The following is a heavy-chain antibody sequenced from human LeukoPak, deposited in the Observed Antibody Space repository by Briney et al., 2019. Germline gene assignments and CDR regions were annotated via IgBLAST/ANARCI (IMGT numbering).Heavy chain of an antibody. CDR2: INHSGST. Sequence: SETLSLTCAAYGGSFSGYYWSWIRQPPGKGLEWIGEINHSGSTNYNPSLKSRVTISVDTSKNQFSLKLSSVTAADTAVYYCARGYDSSGYPSYYYYYYMDVWGKGTTVTVSS. J-gene: IGHJ6*03. CDR1: GGSFSGYY. V-gene: IGHV4-34*01. D-gene: IGHD3-22*01. CDR3: ARGYDSSGYPSYYYYYYMDV.